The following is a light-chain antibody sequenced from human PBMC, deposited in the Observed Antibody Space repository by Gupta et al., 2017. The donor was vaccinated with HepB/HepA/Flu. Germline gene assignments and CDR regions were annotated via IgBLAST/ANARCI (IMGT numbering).Light chain of an antibody. V-gene: IGLV1-40*01. Sequence: QSVLTQPPSVSGAPGQRFTLSCTGRSSNIGAGYDVHWYQQLPGTAPKLLIYGNSNRPSGVPDRFSGSKSGTSASLAITGLQAEDEADYYCQSYDSSLSAVVFGGGTKLTVL. CDR1: SSNIGAGYD. CDR2: GNS. J-gene: IGLJ2*01. CDR3: QSYDSSLSAVV.